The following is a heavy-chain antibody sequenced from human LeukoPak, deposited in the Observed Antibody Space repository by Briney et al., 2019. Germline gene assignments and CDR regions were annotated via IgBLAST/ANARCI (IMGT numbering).Heavy chain of an antibody. D-gene: IGHD3-22*01. CDR3: AKVGSSDVYYFDY. J-gene: IGHJ4*02. CDR1: GFTFNIYA. V-gene: IGHV3-23*01. CDR2: ISGSGGST. Sequence: GGSLRLSCAASGFTFNIYAMSWVRQAPGKGLEWVSAISGSGGSTYYADSVKGRFTISRDNSKNTLYLQMNSLRAEDTAVYYCAKVGSSDVYYFDYWGQGTLVTVSS.